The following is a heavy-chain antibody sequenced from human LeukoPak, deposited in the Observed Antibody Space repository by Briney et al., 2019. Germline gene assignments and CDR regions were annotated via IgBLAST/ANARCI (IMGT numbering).Heavy chain of an antibody. CDR2: IRSKAYGGTA. Sequence: GGSLRLSCTASGFTFGDYVMSWVRQAPGKGLECVGFIRSKAYGGTAEYAASVKGRFTISRLDSNSIAYLQMNSLKTEDTAVYYCTRSVAAAGNRHFDYWGQGTLVTVSS. CDR1: GFTFGDYV. CDR3: TRSVAAAGNRHFDY. J-gene: IGHJ4*02. V-gene: IGHV3-49*04. D-gene: IGHD6-13*01.